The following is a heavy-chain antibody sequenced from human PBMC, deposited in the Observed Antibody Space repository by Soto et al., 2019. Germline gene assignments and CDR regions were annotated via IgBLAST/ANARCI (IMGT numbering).Heavy chain of an antibody. D-gene: IGHD2-2*01. J-gene: IGHJ5*02. Sequence: PGGSLRLSCAASGFTFSSYAMHWVRQAPGKGLEWVAVISYDGSNKYYADSVKGRFTISRDNSKNTLYLQMNSLRAEDTAVYYCARGLGYCSSTSCQRSNWFDPWGQGTLVTVSS. CDR3: ARGLGYCSSTSCQRSNWFDP. CDR1: GFTFSSYA. CDR2: ISYDGSNK. V-gene: IGHV3-30-3*01.